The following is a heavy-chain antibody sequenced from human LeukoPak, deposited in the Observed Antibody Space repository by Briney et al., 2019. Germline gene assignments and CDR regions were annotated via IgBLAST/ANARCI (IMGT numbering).Heavy chain of an antibody. CDR2: IIPIFGTA. D-gene: IGHD2-2*03. CDR3: AKGYGYCSSTSCHSAPWYFDL. J-gene: IGHJ2*01. V-gene: IGHV1-69*06. Sequence: SVRVSCKASGGTFSSYAISWVRQAPGQGLEWMGGIIPIFGTANYAQKFQGRVTITADKSTSTAYMELSSLRAEDTAVYYCAKGYGYCSSTSCHSAPWYFDLWGRGTLVTVSP. CDR1: GGTFSSYA.